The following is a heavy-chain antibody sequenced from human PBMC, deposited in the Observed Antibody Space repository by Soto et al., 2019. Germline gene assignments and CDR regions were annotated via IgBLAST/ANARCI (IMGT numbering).Heavy chain of an antibody. CDR1: GYTFTSYG. Sequence: ASVKVSCKASGYTFTSYGISWVRQAPGQGLEWMGWTSAYNGNTNYAQKLQGRVTMTTDTSTSTAYMELRSLRSDDTAVYYCARDLRTTGYYGMDVWGQGTTVTVSS. CDR3: ARDLRTTGYYGMDV. V-gene: IGHV1-18*01. CDR2: TSAYNGNT. J-gene: IGHJ6*02.